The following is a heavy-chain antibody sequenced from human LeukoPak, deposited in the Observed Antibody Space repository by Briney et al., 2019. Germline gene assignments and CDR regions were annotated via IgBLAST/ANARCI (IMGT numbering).Heavy chain of an antibody. Sequence: GGSLRLSCAASGFTFDDYAMHWVRQAPGKGLEWVSGISWNSGSIGYADSVKGRFTISRDNAKNSLYLQMNSPRAEDTALYYCAKAQTYSNYIGAFDIWGQGTMVTVSS. CDR2: ISWNSGSI. V-gene: IGHV3-9*01. CDR3: AKAQTYSNYIGAFDI. J-gene: IGHJ3*02. D-gene: IGHD4-11*01. CDR1: GFTFDDYA.